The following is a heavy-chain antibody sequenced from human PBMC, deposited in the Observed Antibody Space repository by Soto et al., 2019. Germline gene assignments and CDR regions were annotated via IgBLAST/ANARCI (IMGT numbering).Heavy chain of an antibody. CDR2: IWYGGSNK. D-gene: IGHD3-22*01. V-gene: IGHV3-33*01. CDR3: ARDPNDSSSYYYTYFDY. J-gene: IGHJ4*02. Sequence: GGSLRLSCAASGFSFSSYGMHWVRQAPGKGLEWVAVIWYGGSNKYYADSVKGRFTISRDNSKNTLYLQMNSLRAEDTAVYYYARDPNDSSSYYYTYFDYWGQGP. CDR1: GFSFSSYG.